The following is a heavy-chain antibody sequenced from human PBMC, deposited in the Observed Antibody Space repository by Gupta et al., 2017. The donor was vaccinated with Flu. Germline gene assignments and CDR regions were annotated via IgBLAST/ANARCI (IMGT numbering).Heavy chain of an antibody. CDR1: GFTFSSYG. D-gene: IGHD3-22*01. Sequence: QVQLVESGGGVVQPGRSLRLSCAASGFTFSSYGMHWVRQPQGKGLEWVAVISYDGSNKYYADSVKGRFTISRDNSKNTLYLQMNSLRAEDTAVYYCAKDQYYYDSSGPKAFDYWGQGTLVTVSS. CDR2: ISYDGSNK. CDR3: AKDQYYYDSSGPKAFDY. J-gene: IGHJ4*02. V-gene: IGHV3-30*18.